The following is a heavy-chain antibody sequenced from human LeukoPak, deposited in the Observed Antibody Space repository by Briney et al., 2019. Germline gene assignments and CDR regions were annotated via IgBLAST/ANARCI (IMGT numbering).Heavy chain of an antibody. J-gene: IGHJ4*02. Sequence: KSSETLSLTCTVSGGSINSYYWSWIRQPPGKRLEWIGYIHHIGSTNYNPSLNSRVTMSLDTSKNQFSLRLNSVTAADTAVYYCARGRYGGYFDYWGQGTLVTVSS. V-gene: IGHV4-59*01. CDR1: GGSINSYY. D-gene: IGHD4-17*01. CDR3: ARGRYGGYFDY. CDR2: IHHIGST.